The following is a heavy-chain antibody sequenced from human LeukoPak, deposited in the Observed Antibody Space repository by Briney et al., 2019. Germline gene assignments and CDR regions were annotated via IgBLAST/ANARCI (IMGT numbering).Heavy chain of an antibody. D-gene: IGHD6-6*01. J-gene: IGHJ4*02. CDR3: AKDLSEQLVPFDY. Sequence: GSLRLSCAASGFSFSTYWMSWVRQAPGKGLEWVANIKQDGSEKFYVDSVKGRFTISRDNSKNTLYLQMNSLRAEDTAVYYCAKDLSEQLVPFDYWGQGTLVTVSS. CDR2: IKQDGSEK. V-gene: IGHV3-7*03. CDR1: GFSFSTYW.